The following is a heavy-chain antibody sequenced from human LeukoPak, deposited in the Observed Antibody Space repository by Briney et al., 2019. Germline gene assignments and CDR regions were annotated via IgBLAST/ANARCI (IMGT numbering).Heavy chain of an antibody. CDR1: GFSFTSHS. D-gene: IGHD3-3*01. CDR2: IGTSSSTI. Sequence: GGSLRLSCAASGFSFTSHSFHWVRQSPGKGLEWVAYIGTSSSTIYQAKSVKGRFTISRDNAKNSLFLQMDSLRVEDTAVYYCARGCGTFGVVDFWGQGTPVALPA. J-gene: IGHJ4*02. V-gene: IGHV3-48*04. CDR3: ARGCGTFGVVDF.